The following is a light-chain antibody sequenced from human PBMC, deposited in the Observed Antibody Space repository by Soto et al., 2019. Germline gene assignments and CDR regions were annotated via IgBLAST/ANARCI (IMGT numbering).Light chain of an antibody. CDR2: AVS. CDR1: SSDVGLYDY. Sequence: QSVRTQPASVCVSPAQSITISCTGTSSDVGLYDYVSWYQQHPGKAPQLMIYAVSNRPSGVSNRFSASKSGNTASLFISGLQAEDEADYYCSSYTSDSSYVFGSGTKVTVL. CDR3: SSYTSDSSYV. V-gene: IGLV2-14*01. J-gene: IGLJ1*01.